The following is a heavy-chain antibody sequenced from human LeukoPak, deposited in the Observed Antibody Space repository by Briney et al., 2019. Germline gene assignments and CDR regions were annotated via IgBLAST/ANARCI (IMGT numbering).Heavy chain of an antibody. CDR2: INPSGGST. CDR3: AREGSCSSTSCYVYFDY. J-gene: IGHJ4*02. D-gene: IGHD2-2*01. V-gene: IGHV1-46*01. CDR1: GYTFTSYY. Sequence: GASVKVSCKASGYTFTSYYMHWVRQAPGQGLEWMGIINPSGGSTSYAQKFQGRVTMTRDMSTSTVYMELSSLRSEDTAVYYCAREGSCSSTSCYVYFDYWGQGTLVTVSS.